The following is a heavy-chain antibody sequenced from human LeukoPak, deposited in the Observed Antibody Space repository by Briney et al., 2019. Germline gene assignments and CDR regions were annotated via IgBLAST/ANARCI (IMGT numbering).Heavy chain of an antibody. V-gene: IGHV1-18*01. J-gene: IGHJ4*02. CDR2: ISAYNGNT. CDR1: GYTFTSYG. Sequence: VASVKVSCKASGYTFTSYGISWVRQAPGQGLEWMGWISAYNGNTNYAQKLQGRVTMTTDTSTSTAYMELRSLRSDDTAVYYCARDDLWFGELLYSRDYYYFDYWGQGTLVTVSS. D-gene: IGHD3-10*01. CDR3: ARDDLWFGELLYSRDYYYFDY.